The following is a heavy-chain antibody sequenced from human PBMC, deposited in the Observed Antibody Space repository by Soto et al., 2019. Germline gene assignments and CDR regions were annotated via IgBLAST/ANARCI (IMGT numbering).Heavy chain of an antibody. D-gene: IGHD2-2*01. Sequence: PSETRSRTWTVSGGSISSSIYYWVWIRQPPGKGLEWIGSIYYSGSTYYNPSLKSRVTISVDTSKNQFSLKLSSVTAADTAVCYCARHVVSVNWFDPWGQGTLVTVSS. CDR2: IYYSGST. V-gene: IGHV4-39*01. CDR3: ARHVVSVNWFDP. CDR1: GGSISSSIYY. J-gene: IGHJ5*02.